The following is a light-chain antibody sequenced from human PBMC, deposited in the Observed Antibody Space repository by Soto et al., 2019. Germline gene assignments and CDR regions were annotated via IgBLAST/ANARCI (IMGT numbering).Light chain of an antibody. Sequence: DRQMTQSPSTVSASVGERVTITCRASQSISSWLAWYQQKPGKAPKLLIYKASSLESGVPSRFSGSGSGTEFTLTISSLQPDDFATYYCQQYNSYSHLTFGGGTKVDIK. CDR1: QSISSW. CDR3: QQYNSYSHLT. J-gene: IGKJ4*01. V-gene: IGKV1-5*03. CDR2: KAS.